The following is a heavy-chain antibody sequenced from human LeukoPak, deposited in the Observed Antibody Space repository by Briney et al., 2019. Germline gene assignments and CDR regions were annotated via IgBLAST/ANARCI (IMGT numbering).Heavy chain of an antibody. CDR1: GFTFSRYG. D-gene: IGHD4-11*01. CDR3: AKDAQRGFDFSNSLES. CDR2: IWSDGTDK. Sequence: GGSLRLSCATSGFTFSRYGVHWVRQAPGKGLEWVAVIWSDGTDKYYGDSVKGRFTISRDNSKNTVYLQMNSLRVEDTAVYYCAKDAQRGFDFSNSLESWGQGTLVTVSS. J-gene: IGHJ4*02. V-gene: IGHV3-33*06.